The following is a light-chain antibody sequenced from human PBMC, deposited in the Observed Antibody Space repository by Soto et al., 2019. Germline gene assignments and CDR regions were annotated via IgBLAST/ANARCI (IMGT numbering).Light chain of an antibody. J-gene: IGKJ4*01. CDR2: GAS. CDR3: QQRSNWPPVT. Sequence: EIVMTQSPATLSVSAGERVTLSCRASQSVSSNLAWYQQKPGQAPRLLIYGASTRATGIPASFSGSRSGTDFTLTISSLEPEDFAVYYCQQRSNWPPVTFGGGTKVEIK. CDR1: QSVSSN. V-gene: IGKV3-11*01.